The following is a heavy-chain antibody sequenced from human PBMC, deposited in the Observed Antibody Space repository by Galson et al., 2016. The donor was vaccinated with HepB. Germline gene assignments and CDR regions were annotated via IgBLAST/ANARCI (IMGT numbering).Heavy chain of an antibody. CDR2: FIPIFGTA. D-gene: IGHD3-22*01. J-gene: IGHJ4*02. Sequence: SVKVSCKATGDTFRKNAFSWVRQAPGQGLEWMGVFIPIFGTAKYAQKFQGRVTITADESTSTAYMELSSLRSEDTAVYYCATENYYDSSPLVYWGQGTLLTVSS. CDR1: GDTFRKNA. CDR3: ATENYYDSSPLVY. V-gene: IGHV1-69*13.